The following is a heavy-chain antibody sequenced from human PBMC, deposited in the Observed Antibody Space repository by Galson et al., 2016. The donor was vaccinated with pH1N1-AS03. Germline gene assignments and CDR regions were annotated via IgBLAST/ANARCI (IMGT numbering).Heavy chain of an antibody. V-gene: IGHV1-2*04. CDR2: INTDSGVA. D-gene: IGHD2-2*01. J-gene: IGHJ6*02. CDR1: GYIFTGFY. CDR3: ARDPRGPCTSATCPTTYYFDMDV. Sequence: SGYIFTGFYVHWVRQAPGQGLEWMGWINTDSGVANYAQKFEAWVTMTRDTSVSTAYMELYGLKSDDTAVYYCARDPRGPCTSATCPTTYYFDMDVWGQGTTVIVSS.